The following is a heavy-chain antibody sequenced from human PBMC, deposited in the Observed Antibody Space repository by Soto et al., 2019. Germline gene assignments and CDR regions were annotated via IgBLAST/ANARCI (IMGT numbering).Heavy chain of an antibody. CDR2: ISSSGSTI. CDR3: ARDGTAIVGATRGSDAFDI. D-gene: IGHD1-26*01. CDR1: GFTFSSYE. Sequence: GGSLRLSCAASGFTFSSYEMNWVRQAPGKGLEWVSYISSSGSTIYYADSVKGRFTISRDNAKNSLYLQMNSLRAEDTAVYYCARDGTAIVGATRGSDAFDIWGQGTMVTVSS. J-gene: IGHJ3*02. V-gene: IGHV3-48*03.